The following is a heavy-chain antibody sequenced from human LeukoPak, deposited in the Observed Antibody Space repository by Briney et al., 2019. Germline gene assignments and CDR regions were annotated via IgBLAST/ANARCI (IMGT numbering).Heavy chain of an antibody. D-gene: IGHD3-10*01. J-gene: IGHJ5*02. CDR1: GGTFSSYA. V-gene: IGHV1-69*13. CDR2: IIPIFGTA. Sequence: SVKVSCKASGGTFSSYAISWVRQAPGRGLEWMGGIIPIFGTANYAQKFQGRVTITADESTSTAYMELSSLRSEDTAVYYCARDRKVRGVIEGSDGGWFDPWGQGTLVTVSS. CDR3: ARDRKVRGVIEGSDGGWFDP.